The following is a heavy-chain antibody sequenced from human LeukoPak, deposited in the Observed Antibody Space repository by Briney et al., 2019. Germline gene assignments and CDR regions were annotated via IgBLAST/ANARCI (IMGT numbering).Heavy chain of an antibody. V-gene: IGHV4-39*01. J-gene: IGHJ4*02. D-gene: IGHD3-3*01. Sequence: SETLSLTCTVSGGSISSSSYYWGWIRQPPGKGLEWIGSIYYSGSTYYNPSLKSRVTISVDTSKNQFSLKLSSVTAADTAAYYCARHYYDFWSGHNYYFDYWGQGTLVTVSS. CDR3: ARHYYDFWSGHNYYFDY. CDR1: GGSISSSSYY. CDR2: IYYSGST.